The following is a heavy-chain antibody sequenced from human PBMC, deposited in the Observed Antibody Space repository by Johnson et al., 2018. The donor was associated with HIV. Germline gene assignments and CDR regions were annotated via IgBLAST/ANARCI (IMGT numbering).Heavy chain of an antibody. CDR2: ISSSGSTI. Sequence: QVQLVESGGGLVQPGGSLRLSCAASGFTFSDYYMSWIRQAPGKGLEWVSYISSSGSTIYYTDSVKGRFTISRDNSKNTLHLQMNSLRAEDTAVYYCARALTGTTQGAFDSWGQGTMVTVSS. CDR3: ARALTGTTQGAFDS. V-gene: IGHV3-11*04. CDR1: GFTFSDYY. D-gene: IGHD1-7*01. J-gene: IGHJ3*02.